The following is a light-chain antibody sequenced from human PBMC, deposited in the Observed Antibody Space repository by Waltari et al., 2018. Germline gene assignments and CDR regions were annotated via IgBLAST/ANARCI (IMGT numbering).Light chain of an antibody. CDR1: ALPKQY. Sequence: SYELTQPPSVSVSPGQTARIPCSGDALPKQYAYWYQQKPGQAPVLVIYKDSERPSGIPERFSGSSSGTTVTLTISGVQAEDEADYYCQSADSSGTIGVFGGGTKLTVL. V-gene: IGLV3-25*03. CDR2: KDS. J-gene: IGLJ2*01. CDR3: QSADSSGTIGV.